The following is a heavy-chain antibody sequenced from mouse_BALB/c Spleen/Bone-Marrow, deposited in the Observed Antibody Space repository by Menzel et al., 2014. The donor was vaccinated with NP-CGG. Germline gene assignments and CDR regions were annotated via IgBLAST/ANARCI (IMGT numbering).Heavy chain of an antibody. CDR2: IDPANGNT. V-gene: IGHV14-3*02. J-gene: IGHJ3*01. Sequence: EESGAELVKPGASVKLSCTASGFNIKDTYMHWVKQRPEQGLEWIGRIDPANGNTKYDPKFQGKATITADTSSNTAYLQLSSLTSEDTAVCDCAFYYYGSSLFAYWGQGTLVTVSA. CDR1: GFNIKDTY. CDR3: AFYYYGSSLFAY. D-gene: IGHD1-1*01.